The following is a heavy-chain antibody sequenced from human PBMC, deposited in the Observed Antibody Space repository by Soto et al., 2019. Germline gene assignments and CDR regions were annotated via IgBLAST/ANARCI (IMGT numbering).Heavy chain of an antibody. J-gene: IGHJ4*02. V-gene: IGHV3-23*01. Sequence: GGSLRLSCAASGFTFRSYAMSWVRQAPGKGLEWVSGIDGSGRNTYYADSVKGRFTTSRDNSKNTLSVQMDSLRVEDTALYYCAKDGGSVCAGGTCYFQAPDYWGQGTLVTVSS. CDR2: IDGSGRNT. CDR1: GFTFRSYA. D-gene: IGHD2-8*02. CDR3: AKDGGSVCAGGTCYFQAPDY.